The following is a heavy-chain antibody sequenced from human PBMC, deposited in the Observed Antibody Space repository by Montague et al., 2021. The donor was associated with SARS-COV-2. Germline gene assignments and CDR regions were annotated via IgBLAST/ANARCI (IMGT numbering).Heavy chain of an antibody. CDR1: GASFSNYY. CDR2: IYYTGTT. V-gene: IGHV4-59*01. Sequence: SETLSLTCTVSGASFSNYYWSWIRQPPGKGLEWIGYIYYTGTTNYNPSLKSRVTISVDTSKTQFSLKLTSVTAADTAVYYCAREGYCSGGTCYSSGPNCFDPWGQGTLVTVSS. D-gene: IGHD2-15*01. J-gene: IGHJ5*02. CDR3: AREGYCSGGTCYSSGPNCFDP.